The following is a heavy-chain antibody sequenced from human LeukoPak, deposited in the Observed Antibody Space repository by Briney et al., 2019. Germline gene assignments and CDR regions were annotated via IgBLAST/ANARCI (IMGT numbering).Heavy chain of an antibody. V-gene: IGHV4-34*01. CDR2: INHSGST. D-gene: IGHD3-10*01. CDR3: ARAQGSLSFFDY. Sequence: SETLSLTCAVYGGSFSGYYWSWIRQPPGKGREWIGEINHSGSTNYNPSLKSRVTISVDTSKDQFSLKLSSVPAADTAVYYCARAQGSLSFFDYWGQGTLVTVSS. J-gene: IGHJ4*02. CDR1: GGSFSGYY.